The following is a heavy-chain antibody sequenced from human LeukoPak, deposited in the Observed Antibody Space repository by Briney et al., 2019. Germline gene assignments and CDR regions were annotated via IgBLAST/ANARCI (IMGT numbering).Heavy chain of an antibody. CDR3: AKAIYYDISRGYFDY. V-gene: IGHV3-9*01. Sequence: GGSLRLSCAASGFTFDDYAMHWVRQAPGKGLEWVSGISWNSGSIGYADSVKGRFTISRDNAKNSLYLQMNSLRAEDTALYYCAKAIYYDISRGYFDYWGQGTLVTVSS. CDR2: ISWNSGSI. J-gene: IGHJ4*02. CDR1: GFTFDDYA. D-gene: IGHD3-9*01.